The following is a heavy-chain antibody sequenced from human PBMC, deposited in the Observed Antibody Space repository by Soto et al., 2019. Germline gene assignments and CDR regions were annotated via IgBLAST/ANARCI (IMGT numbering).Heavy chain of an antibody. CDR2: INAGNGNT. V-gene: IGHV1-3*01. CDR1: GYTFTSYG. D-gene: IGHD3-16*01. Sequence: GASVKVSCKASGYTFTSYGISWVRQAPGQRLEWMGWINAGNGNTKYSQKFQGRVTITRDTSASTAYMELSSLRSEDTAVYYCARGSPLWGDYWGQGTLVTVSS. CDR3: ARGSPLWGDY. J-gene: IGHJ4*02.